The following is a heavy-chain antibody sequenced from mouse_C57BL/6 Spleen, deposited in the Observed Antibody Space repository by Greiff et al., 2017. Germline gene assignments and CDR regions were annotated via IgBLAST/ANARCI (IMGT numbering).Heavy chain of an antibody. J-gene: IGHJ3*01. D-gene: IGHD4-1*01. CDR1: GFTFDTYA. Sequence: EVQGVESGGGLVQPKGSLKLSCAASGFTFDTYAMPWVRPAPGKGLEWVARIRSKSSNYATYYADSVKDRFTISRDDSQSMLYLQMNNLKTEDTAMYYCVRGANWAWFAYWGQGTLVTVSA. CDR2: IRSKSSNYAT. CDR3: VRGANWAWFAY. V-gene: IGHV10-3*01.